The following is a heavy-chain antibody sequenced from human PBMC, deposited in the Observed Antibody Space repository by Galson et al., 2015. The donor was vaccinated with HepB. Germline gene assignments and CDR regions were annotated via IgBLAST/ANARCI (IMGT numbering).Heavy chain of an antibody. J-gene: IGHJ4*02. CDR3: ARWIQLWFGAFHY. V-gene: IGHV3-23*01. CDR1: GFTFSSYA. D-gene: IGHD5-18*01. CDR2: ISGSGGST. Sequence: SLRLSCAASGFTFSSYAMSWVRQAPGKGLEWVSAISGSGGSTYYADSVKGRFTISRDNSRNTLYLQMNSLRAEDTAVYYCARWIQLWFGAFHYWGQGTLVTVSS.